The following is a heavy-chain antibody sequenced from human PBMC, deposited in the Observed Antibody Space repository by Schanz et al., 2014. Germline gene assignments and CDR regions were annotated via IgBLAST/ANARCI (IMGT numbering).Heavy chain of an antibody. CDR3: ARDRGHGDLPGDI. J-gene: IGHJ3*02. D-gene: IGHD4-17*01. CDR2: ISYSGST. V-gene: IGHV4-31*03. Sequence: QVQLQESGPGLVKPSQTLSLTCTVSGGSISSGGYYWSWIRQHPGKGLEWIGFISYSGSTYYNPALKSRVTISVDTSKNQFSLNLSSATAADTAVYYCARDRGHGDLPGDIWGQGTIXTVSS. CDR1: GGSISSGGYY.